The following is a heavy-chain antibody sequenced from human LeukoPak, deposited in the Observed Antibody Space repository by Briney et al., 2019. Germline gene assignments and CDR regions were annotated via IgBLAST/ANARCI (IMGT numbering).Heavy chain of an antibody. CDR2: IYYSGST. Sequence: SETLSLTCTVSGGSVSSGSYYWSWIRQPLGKGLEWIGYIYYSGSTNYNPSLKSRVTISVDTSKNQFSLKLSSVTAADTAVYYCASVYYDYVWGSYRYFDYWGQGTLVTVSS. V-gene: IGHV4-61*01. D-gene: IGHD3-16*02. CDR3: ASVYYDYVWGSYRYFDY. CDR1: GGSVSSGSYY. J-gene: IGHJ4*02.